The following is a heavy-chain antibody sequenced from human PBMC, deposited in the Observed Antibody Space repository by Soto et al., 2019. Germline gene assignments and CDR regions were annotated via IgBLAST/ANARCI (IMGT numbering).Heavy chain of an antibody. CDR3: ARLGRYYDSSGYLLPFDY. J-gene: IGHJ4*02. CDR2: IDWDDDK. CDR1: GFSLSTSGMC. D-gene: IGHD3-22*01. V-gene: IGHV2-70*01. Sequence: VSGPTLVNPTQTLTLTCTFSGFSLSTSGMCVSWIRQPPGKALEWLALIDWDDDKYYSTSLKTRLTISKDTSKNQVVLTMTNMDPVDTATYYCARLGRYYDSSGYLLPFDYWGQGTLVTVSS.